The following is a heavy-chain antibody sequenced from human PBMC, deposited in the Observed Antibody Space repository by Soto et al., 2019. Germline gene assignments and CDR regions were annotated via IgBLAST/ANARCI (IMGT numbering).Heavy chain of an antibody. D-gene: IGHD4-17*01. CDR1: GGSISSSSYY. CDR3: ARLSYGDYVLS. V-gene: IGHV4-39*01. CDR2: IYYSGST. Sequence: HLQLQVSGPGLVKPSGPLSLTCPVSGGSISSSSYYWGWIRQPPGTGLEWIGRIYYSGSTYYNPSLKSRVTISIDTSKSQCSLKLRSVSGADTAVYYCARLSYGDYVLSWCQGTPVTVSS. J-gene: IGHJ5*02.